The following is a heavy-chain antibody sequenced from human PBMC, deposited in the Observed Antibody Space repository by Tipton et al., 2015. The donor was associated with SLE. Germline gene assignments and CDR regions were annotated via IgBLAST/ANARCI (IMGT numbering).Heavy chain of an antibody. J-gene: IGHJ6*03. CDR1: GGSFSGYY. CDR3: AREPVYYYYYMDV. CDR2: INHSGST. V-gene: IGHV4-34*01. Sequence: TLSLTCAVYGGSFSGYYWSWIRQPPGKGLEWIREINHSGSTNYNPSLKSRVTISVDTSKNQFSLKLSSVTAADTAVYYCAREPVYYYYYMDVWGKGTTVTVPS.